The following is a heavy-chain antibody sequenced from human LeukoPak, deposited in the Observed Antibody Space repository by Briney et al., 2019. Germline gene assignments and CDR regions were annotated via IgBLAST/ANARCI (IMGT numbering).Heavy chain of an antibody. V-gene: IGHV4-39*01. J-gene: IGHJ4*02. CDR1: SGSISSNSYY. Sequence: SETLSLTCTVSSGSISSNSYYWGWIRQPPGKGLEWIGSIYYSGAAYYNPSLESRVTISVNTSKNQFSLKLTSVTAADTAVYYCARHGAIGATWVDYRGQGTLVTVSS. D-gene: IGHD3-3*01. CDR2: IYYSGAA. CDR3: ARHGAIGATWVDY.